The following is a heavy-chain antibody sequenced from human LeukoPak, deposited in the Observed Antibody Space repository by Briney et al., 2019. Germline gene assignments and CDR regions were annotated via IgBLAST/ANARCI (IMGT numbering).Heavy chain of an antibody. J-gene: IGHJ4*02. Sequence: GASVKVSCKASGGTFSSYAISWVRQAPGQGLEWMGRIIPIFGIANYAQKFQGRVTITADKSTSTAYMELSSLRSEDTAVYYCARELRVRWSGESLDYWGQGTLVTVSS. CDR1: GGTFSSYA. CDR3: ARELRVRWSGESLDY. D-gene: IGHD3-10*01. V-gene: IGHV1-69*04. CDR2: IIPIFGIA.